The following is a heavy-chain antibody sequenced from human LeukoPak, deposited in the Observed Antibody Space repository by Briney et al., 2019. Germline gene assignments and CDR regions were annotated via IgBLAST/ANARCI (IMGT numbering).Heavy chain of an antibody. CDR1: GFTFSSYG. J-gene: IGHJ4*02. V-gene: IGHV3-23*01. D-gene: IGHD3-10*01. Sequence: GGSLRLSCAASGFTFSSYGMSWVRQAPGKGLEWVSSISGDGFTTFYAASVKGRFTISRDNSKNTLFLQMNSLRVEDTAVYYCARVAKFYYGSETYYFFESWGQGTLVTVSS. CDR2: ISGDGFTT. CDR3: ARVAKFYYGSETYYFFES.